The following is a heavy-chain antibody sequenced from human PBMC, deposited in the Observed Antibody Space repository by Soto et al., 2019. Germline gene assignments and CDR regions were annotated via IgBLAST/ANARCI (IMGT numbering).Heavy chain of an antibody. CDR2: IYYSGST. CDR3: ARQTYGSYSEYFDY. Sequence: SETLSLTCTVSGGSISSSSYYWGWIRQPPGKGLGWIGSIYYSGSTYYNPSLKSRVTISVDTSKNQCSLKLSSVTAAAAAVYCCARQTYGSYSEYFDYWGQGTLVTVSS. CDR1: GGSISSSSYY. V-gene: IGHV4-39*01. D-gene: IGHD1-26*01. J-gene: IGHJ4*02.